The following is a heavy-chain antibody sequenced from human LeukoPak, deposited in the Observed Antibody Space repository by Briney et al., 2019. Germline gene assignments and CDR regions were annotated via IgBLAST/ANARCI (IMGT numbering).Heavy chain of an antibody. J-gene: IGHJ6*03. D-gene: IGHD5-24*01. CDR3: ARGRRDGYRLYYMDV. CDR2: IYYSGST. Sequence: SETLSLTCTVSGGSISSSSYYWGWIRQPPGKGLEWIGSIYYSGSTYYNPSLKSRVTISVDTSKNQFSLKLRSVTATDTAVYFCARGRRDGYRLYYMDVWGKGTTVTISS. V-gene: IGHV4-39*01. CDR1: GGSISSSSYY.